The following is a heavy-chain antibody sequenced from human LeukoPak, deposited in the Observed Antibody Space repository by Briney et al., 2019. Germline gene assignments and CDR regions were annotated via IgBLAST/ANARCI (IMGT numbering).Heavy chain of an antibody. CDR3: AKTYSRESGYDFFFHY. V-gene: IGHV3-33*03. D-gene: IGHD5-12*01. CDR1: GFSFSNYG. CDR2: ISYDGKNI. Sequence: GGSLRLSCAASGFSFSNYGFHWVRQAPGQGLDWVSAISYDGKNIHYADSVKGRFTISRDKSMNTAYLQMNSLRVEDTAVYYCAKTYSRESGYDFFFHYWGQGTRVTVSS. J-gene: IGHJ4*02.